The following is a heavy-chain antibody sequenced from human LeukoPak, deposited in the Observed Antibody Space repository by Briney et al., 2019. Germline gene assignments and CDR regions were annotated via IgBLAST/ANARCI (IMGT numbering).Heavy chain of an antibody. J-gene: IGHJ5*02. V-gene: IGHV4-30-2*01. Sequence: SETLSLTCTVSGGSTSSGGYYWSWIRQPPGKGPEWIGYIYHDGSTYYNPSLKSRVTISVDRSKNQFTLKLSSVTAADTAVYYCARVIAAADSWFDPWGQGTLVTVSS. CDR1: GGSTSSGGYY. CDR3: ARVIAAADSWFDP. CDR2: IYHDGST. D-gene: IGHD6-13*01.